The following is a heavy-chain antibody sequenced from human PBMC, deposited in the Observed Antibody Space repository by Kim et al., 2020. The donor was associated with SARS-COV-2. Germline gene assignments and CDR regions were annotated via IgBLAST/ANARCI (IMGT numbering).Heavy chain of an antibody. V-gene: IGHV3-23*01. Sequence: SGSGGSPYYADSVKGRVTISRDNSKNTLYLQMNRLRAEDTAVYYCEGMDVWGQGTTVTVSS. CDR2: SGSGGSP. J-gene: IGHJ6*02. CDR3: EGMDV.